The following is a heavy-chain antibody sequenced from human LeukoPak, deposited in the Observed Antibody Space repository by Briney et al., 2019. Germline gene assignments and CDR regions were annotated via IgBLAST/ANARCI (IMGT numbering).Heavy chain of an antibody. CDR2: ISYDGSNK. Sequence: GGSLRLSCAASGFTFSSYAMHWVRQAPGKGLEWVAVISYDGSNKYYADSVKGRFTISRDNSKNTLYLQMNSLRAEGTAVYYCARSPGKWELLYYFDYWGQGTLVTVSS. V-gene: IGHV3-30-3*01. CDR3: ARSPGKWELLYYFDY. CDR1: GFTFSSYA. D-gene: IGHD1-26*01. J-gene: IGHJ4*02.